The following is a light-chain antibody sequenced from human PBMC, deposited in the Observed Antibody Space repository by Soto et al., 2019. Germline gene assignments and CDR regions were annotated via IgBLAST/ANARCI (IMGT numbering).Light chain of an antibody. CDR2: AAS. J-gene: IGKJ1*01. V-gene: IGKV1-39*01. CDR1: QSISSY. Sequence: DIPMTQSPSSLSASVGDRVTITCRASQSISSYLNWYQQKPGKAPNLLIYAASNLQSGVPSRFSGSGSGTDFTLTISSLQPEDFATYYCQQSYRSPWTFGQGTNVEIE. CDR3: QQSYRSPWT.